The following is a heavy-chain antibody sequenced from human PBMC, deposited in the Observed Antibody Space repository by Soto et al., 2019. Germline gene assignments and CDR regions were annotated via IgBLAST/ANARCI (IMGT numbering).Heavy chain of an antibody. J-gene: IGHJ4*02. Sequence: QVQMQESGPGLVNPSESLSLTCTVSGGSISSYYWSWIRQPPGKGLEWIGYIYYSGSTNYNPSLKSRVTISVDTSKNQFSLKLSSVTAADTAVYYCARLWGWFGDYWGQGTLVTVSS. CDR3: ARLWGWFGDY. D-gene: IGHD3-10*01. V-gene: IGHV4-59*08. CDR1: GGSISSYY. CDR2: IYYSGST.